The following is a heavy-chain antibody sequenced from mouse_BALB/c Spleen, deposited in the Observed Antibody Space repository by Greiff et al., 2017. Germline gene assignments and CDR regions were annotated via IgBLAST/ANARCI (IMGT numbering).Heavy chain of an antibody. Sequence: VVESGGGLVKPGGSLKLSCAAPGFTFSSYAMSWVRQTPEKRLEWVASISSGGSTYYPDSVKGRFTISRDNARNILYLQISSLRSEDTAMYYCARGYGNAFAYWGQGTLVTVSA. D-gene: IGHD2-10*02. J-gene: IGHJ3*01. V-gene: IGHV5-6-5*01. CDR3: ARGYGNAFAY. CDR1: GFTFSSYA. CDR2: ISSGGST.